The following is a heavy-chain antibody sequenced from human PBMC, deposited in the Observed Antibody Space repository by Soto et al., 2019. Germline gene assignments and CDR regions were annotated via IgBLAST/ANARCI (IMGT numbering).Heavy chain of an antibody. D-gene: IGHD6-13*01. CDR1: GFTFSTYW. J-gene: IGHJ5*02. V-gene: IGHV3-74*01. CDR2: INADGSYT. CDR3: ARASRVAAAANGDNRFDP. Sequence: GGSLRLSCAASGFTFSTYWMHWVRQAPGKRLVWVSRINADGSYTSYADSVEGRFTISRDNAKNTLYLHMNSLRAEDTALYYCARASRVAAAANGDNRFDPWGQGTLVTVSS.